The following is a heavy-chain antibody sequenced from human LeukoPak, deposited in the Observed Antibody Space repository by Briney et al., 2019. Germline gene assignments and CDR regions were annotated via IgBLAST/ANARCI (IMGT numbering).Heavy chain of an antibody. V-gene: IGHV3-7*01. CDR3: ARDPGERSSTRKYDY. D-gene: IGHD2-2*01. CDR2: IKQDGTEK. CDR1: GFTFSYYW. J-gene: IGHJ4*02. Sequence: GGSLRLSCAASGFTFSYYWMSWVRQAPGKGLEWVANIKQDGTEKYYADSVKGRFTISRDNAKNSLYLQMNNLRGEDTAVYYCARDPGERSSTRKYDYWGQGTLVTVPS.